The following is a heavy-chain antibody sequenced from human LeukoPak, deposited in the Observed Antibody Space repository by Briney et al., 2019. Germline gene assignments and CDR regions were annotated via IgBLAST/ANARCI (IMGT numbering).Heavy chain of an antibody. D-gene: IGHD3-22*01. Sequence: SVKVSCKASGGTFNSYAISWVRQAPGQGREWMGRIIPIFGIANYAQKFQGRVTITADKSTSTAYMELSSLRSEDTAVYYCARHSYYYDSSGYYLVDWGQGTLVTVSS. CDR1: GGTFNSYA. J-gene: IGHJ4*02. CDR2: IIPIFGIA. CDR3: ARHSYYYDSSGYYLVD. V-gene: IGHV1-69*04.